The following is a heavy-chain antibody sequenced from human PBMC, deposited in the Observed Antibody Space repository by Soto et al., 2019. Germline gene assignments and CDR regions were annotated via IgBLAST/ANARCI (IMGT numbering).Heavy chain of an antibody. Sequence: EVQVVESGGGLVQPGRSLRLSCAASGFSFDDYAMHWVRQAPGKGLDWVSGISWNSGTIGYADSVKGRFTISKDNSKNALYLQMNSLGTEDTALYYGAKSTGGTAYGMGVWGQGTSVTVCS. V-gene: IGHV3-9*01. CDR3: AKSTGGTAYGMGV. CDR1: GFSFDDYA. D-gene: IGHD2-8*02. J-gene: IGHJ6*02. CDR2: ISWNSGTI.